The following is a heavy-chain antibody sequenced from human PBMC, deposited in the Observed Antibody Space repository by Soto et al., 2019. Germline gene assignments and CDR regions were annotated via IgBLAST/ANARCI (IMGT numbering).Heavy chain of an antibody. Sequence: SETLSLTCTVSGGSLSPNYWSWIRQPPGKGLEWIGYIYYGGTTTNNPSLKSRVAISIDTSKNQFSLTLSSVTAADTAVYYCARVPDRWGQGTLVTVSS. CDR1: GGSLSPNY. CDR2: IYYGGTT. J-gene: IGHJ5*02. D-gene: IGHD2-2*01. V-gene: IGHV4-59*12. CDR3: ARVPDR.